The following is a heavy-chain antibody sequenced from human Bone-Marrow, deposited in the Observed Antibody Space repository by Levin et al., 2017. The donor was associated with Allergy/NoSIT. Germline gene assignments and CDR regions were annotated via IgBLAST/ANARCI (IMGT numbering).Heavy chain of an antibody. CDR2: VYYSGST. V-gene: IGHV4-59*13. J-gene: IGHJ4*02. CDR3: VRERDSSSSDLDY. CDR1: GGSMRNYY. D-gene: IGHD6-6*01. Sequence: SETLSLTCTVSGGSMRNYYWTWIRQSPEKGLEWIGYVYYSGSTKYNPSLRSRVTISVDTSKNQFSLQLDSVTAADTAMYYCVRERDSSSSDLDYWGQGILVTVSS.